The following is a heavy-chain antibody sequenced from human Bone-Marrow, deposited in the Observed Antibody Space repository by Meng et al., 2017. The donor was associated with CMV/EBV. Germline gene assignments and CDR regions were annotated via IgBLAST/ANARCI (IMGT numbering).Heavy chain of an antibody. Sequence: GESLKISCKGSGYSFTNYWIGWVRQMPGKGLEWMGIMSPGDSETRYNQSLQGQVTISADKSISTAYLQWSNLKASDTAMYYCARQELFFDAFDIWGQGTMVTVSS. V-gene: IGHV5-51*01. CDR2: MSPGDSET. D-gene: IGHD1-7*01. CDR3: ARQELFFDAFDI. CDR1: GYSFTNYW. J-gene: IGHJ3*02.